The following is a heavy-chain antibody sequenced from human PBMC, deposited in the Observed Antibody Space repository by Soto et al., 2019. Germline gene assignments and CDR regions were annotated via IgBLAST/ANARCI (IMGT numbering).Heavy chain of an antibody. J-gene: IGHJ4*02. V-gene: IGHV3-48*01. CDR3: ASGRVVGAYDY. D-gene: IGHD2-15*01. Sequence: EVQLVESGGGLVQPGGSLRLSCAASGFTFSSYSMYWVRQAPGKGLEWVSYISSSSSTIHYADSVKGRFTISRDNAKNSLYLHMNSLRAEDTAVSNCASGRVVGAYDYWGQGTLVTFSS. CDR2: ISSSSSTI. CDR1: GFTFSSYS.